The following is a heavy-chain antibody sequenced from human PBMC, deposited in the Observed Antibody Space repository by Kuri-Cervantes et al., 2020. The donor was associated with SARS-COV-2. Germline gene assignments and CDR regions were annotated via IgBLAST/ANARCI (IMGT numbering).Heavy chain of an antibody. J-gene: IGHJ6*03. CDR3: AKDRDTSGYYYYYMDV. CDR1: GFTFSSYG. Sequence: GESLKISCAASGFTFSSYGMHWVRQAPGKGLEYVSSISDNGGSTYYANSVKGRFTISRDNSKNTLYLQMDNLRAEDMAVYYCAKDRDTSGYYYYYMDVWGKGTTVTVSS. CDR2: ISDNGGST. D-gene: IGHD3-22*01. V-gene: IGHV3-64*01.